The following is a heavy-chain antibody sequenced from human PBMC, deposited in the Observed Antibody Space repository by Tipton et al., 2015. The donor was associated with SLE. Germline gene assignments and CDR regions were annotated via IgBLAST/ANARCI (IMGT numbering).Heavy chain of an antibody. V-gene: IGHV4-61*02. J-gene: IGHJ6*03. CDR2: IYTSGST. CDR1: GGSISSGSYY. D-gene: IGHD5-12*01. Sequence: TLSLTCTVSGGSISSGSYYWSWIRQPAGKGLEWIGRIYTSGSTNYNPSLKSRVTISVDTSKNQFSLKLSSVTAADTAVYYCARVAKDYYYYMDVWGKGTMVTVSS. CDR3: ARVAKDYYYYMDV.